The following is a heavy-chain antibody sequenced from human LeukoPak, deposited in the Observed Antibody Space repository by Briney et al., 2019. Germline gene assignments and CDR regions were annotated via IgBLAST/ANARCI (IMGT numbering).Heavy chain of an antibody. CDR3: AKLISTVDY. Sequence: GGSLRLSCAASGFTFSYYGMHWVRQAPGKXLEWVAVITSDGSDKYHADSVKGRFTISKDNSRDTLYLQMNSLRAEDTAIYYCAKLISTVDYWGQGTLVTVSS. J-gene: IGHJ4*02. V-gene: IGHV3-30*18. CDR1: GFTFSYYG. D-gene: IGHD2-21*01. CDR2: ITSDGSDK.